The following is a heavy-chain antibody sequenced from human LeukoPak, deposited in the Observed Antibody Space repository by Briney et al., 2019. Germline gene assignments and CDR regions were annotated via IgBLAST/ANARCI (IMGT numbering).Heavy chain of an antibody. CDR2: ISSSGSTI. D-gene: IGHD3-22*01. CDR1: GFTFSSYE. CDR3: ARGTYYYDSSGYSDFDY. J-gene: IGHJ4*02. Sequence: GGSLRLSCAASGFTFSSYEMNWVRQAPGKGVEWGSYISSSGSTIYYADSVKGRFTISRDNAKNSLYLQMNSLRAEDTAVYYCARGTYYYDSSGYSDFDYWGQGTLVTVSS. V-gene: IGHV3-48*03.